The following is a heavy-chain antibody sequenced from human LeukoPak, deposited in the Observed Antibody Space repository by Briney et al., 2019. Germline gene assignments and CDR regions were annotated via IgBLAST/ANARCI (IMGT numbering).Heavy chain of an antibody. D-gene: IGHD7-27*01. CDR3: ARRRNWDLWYFDL. CDR1: GGSISSGGYS. Sequence: PSQTLSLTCAVSGGSISSGGYSWSWIRQPPGKGLVWIGYIYHSGSTYYNPSLKSRVTISVDRSKNQFSLKLSSVTAADTAVYYCARRRNWDLWYFDLWGRGNLVTVSS. V-gene: IGHV4-30-2*01. CDR2: IYHSGST. J-gene: IGHJ2*01.